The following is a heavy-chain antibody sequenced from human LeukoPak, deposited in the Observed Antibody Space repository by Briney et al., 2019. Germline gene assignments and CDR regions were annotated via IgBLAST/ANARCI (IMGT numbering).Heavy chain of an antibody. CDR2: IKQDGGEK. V-gene: IGHV3-7*04. CDR3: AKGTNIAAGIFDY. D-gene: IGHD6-13*01. J-gene: IGHJ4*02. CDR1: GFTFSSYE. Sequence: PGGSLRLSCAASGFTFSSYEMNWVRQAPGKGLEWVANIKQDGGEKTYVDSVKGRFTISRDNAKNSLYLQMNSLRADDTAVYYCAKGTNIAAGIFDYWGQGTLVTVSS.